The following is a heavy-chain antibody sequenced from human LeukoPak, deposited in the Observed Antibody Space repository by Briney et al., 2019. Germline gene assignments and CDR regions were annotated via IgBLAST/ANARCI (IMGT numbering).Heavy chain of an antibody. CDR2: ISSSGSTI. V-gene: IGHV3-48*03. CDR3: ARDQRYFDWTYYGMDV. CDR1: GFTFSSYE. J-gene: IGHJ6*02. Sequence: GGSLRLSCAASGFTFSSYEMNWVRQAPGKGLEWVSYISSSGSTIYYADSVKGRFTISRDNAKNSLYLQMNSLRAEDTAVYYCARDQRYFDWTYYGMDVWGQGTTVTVSS. D-gene: IGHD3-9*01.